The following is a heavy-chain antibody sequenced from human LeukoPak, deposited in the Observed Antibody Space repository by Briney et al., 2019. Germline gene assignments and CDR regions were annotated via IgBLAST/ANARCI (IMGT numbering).Heavy chain of an antibody. Sequence: SVKVSCKASGGTFSSYAISWVRQAPGQGLEWMGGIIPIFGTANYAQKFQGRVTITADESTSTAYMELSSLRSEDTAVYYCAGGDYSYYYYYMDVWGKGTTVTVSS. CDR3: AGGDYSYYYYYMDV. CDR1: GGTFSSYA. CDR2: IIPIFGTA. J-gene: IGHJ6*03. V-gene: IGHV1-69*13. D-gene: IGHD4-17*01.